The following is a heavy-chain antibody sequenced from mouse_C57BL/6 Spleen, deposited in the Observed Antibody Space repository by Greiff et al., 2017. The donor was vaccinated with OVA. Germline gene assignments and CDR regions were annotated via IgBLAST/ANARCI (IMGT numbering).Heavy chain of an antibody. CDR1: GYTFTSYW. J-gene: IGHJ2*01. CDR3: VKIPFDY. Sequence: QVQLQQPGAELVRPGTSVKLSCKASGYTFTSYWMHWVKQRPGQGLEWIGVIDPSDSYTNYNQKFKGKATLTVDTSSSTAYMQLSSLTSEDSAVYYCVKIPFDYWGQGTTLTVSS. CDR2: IDPSDSYT. V-gene: IGHV1-59*01.